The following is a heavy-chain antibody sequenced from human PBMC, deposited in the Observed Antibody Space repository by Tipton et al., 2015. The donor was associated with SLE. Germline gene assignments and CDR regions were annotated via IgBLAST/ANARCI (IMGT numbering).Heavy chain of an antibody. D-gene: IGHD3-3*01. Sequence: QLVQSGAEVKKPGASVKVSCKASGYTFTSYGISWVRQAPGQGLEWMGWISAYNGNTDYAQKFQGRVTITADESTSTAYMELSSLRSEDTAVYYCARGRPDFWSGYFDYWGQGTLVTVSS. CDR3: ARGRPDFWSGYFDY. CDR1: GYTFTSYG. CDR2: ISAYNGNT. J-gene: IGHJ4*02. V-gene: IGHV1-18*01.